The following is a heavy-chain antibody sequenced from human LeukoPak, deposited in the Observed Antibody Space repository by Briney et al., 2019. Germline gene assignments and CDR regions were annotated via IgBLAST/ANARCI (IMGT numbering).Heavy chain of an antibody. D-gene: IGHD1-26*01. CDR1: GFTFSSYG. Sequence: GGSLRPSCAASGFTFSSYGMHWVRQAPGKGLEWVAFIRYDGSNKYYADSVKGRFTISRDNAKNSLYLQMNSLRAEDTAVYYCARDQGPGGAATDYWGQGTLVTVSS. V-gene: IGHV3-30*02. J-gene: IGHJ4*02. CDR2: IRYDGSNK. CDR3: ARDQGPGGAATDY.